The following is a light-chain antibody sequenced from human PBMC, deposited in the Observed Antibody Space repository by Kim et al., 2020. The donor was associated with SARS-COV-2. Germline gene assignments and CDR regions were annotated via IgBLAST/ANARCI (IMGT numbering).Light chain of an antibody. CDR1: QTIGSW. CDR3: QHYNSYPWS. CDR2: KAS. J-gene: IGKJ1*01. V-gene: IGKV1-5*03. Sequence: DIQMTQSPSTLSASVGDRVTITCRASQTIGSWLAWYQQKPGKAPKLLIYKASSLESGVPSSFSGSGSGTEFTLSISILQPDDFATYYCQHYNSYPWSFAHGTKVDIK.